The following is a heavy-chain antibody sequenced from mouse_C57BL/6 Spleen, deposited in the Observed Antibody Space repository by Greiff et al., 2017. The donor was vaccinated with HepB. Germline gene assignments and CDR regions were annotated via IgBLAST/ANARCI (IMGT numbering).Heavy chain of an antibody. V-gene: IGHV5-12*01. D-gene: IGHD4-1*01. CDR3: ARHRLGYFDY. CDR2: ISNGGGST. Sequence: EVKLMESGGGLVQPGGSLKLSCAASGFTFSDYYMYWVRQTPEKRLEWVAYISNGGGSTYYPDTVKGRFTISRDNAKNTLYLKMSRLKSEDTAMYYCARHRLGYFDYWGQGTTLTVSS. CDR1: GFTFSDYY. J-gene: IGHJ2*01.